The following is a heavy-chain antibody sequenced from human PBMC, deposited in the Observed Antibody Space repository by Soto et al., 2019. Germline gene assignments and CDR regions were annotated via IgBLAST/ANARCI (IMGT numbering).Heavy chain of an antibody. CDR3: ARDEGLLWFGEPTGWFDP. Sequence: QVQLVESGGGVVQPGRSLRLSCAASGFTFSSYGMHWVRQAPGKGLEWVAVIWYDGSNKYYADSVKGRFTISRDNSKNTLYLQMNSLRAEDTAVYYCARDEGLLWFGEPTGWFDPWGQGTLVTVSS. CDR2: IWYDGSNK. V-gene: IGHV3-33*01. D-gene: IGHD3-10*01. CDR1: GFTFSSYG. J-gene: IGHJ5*02.